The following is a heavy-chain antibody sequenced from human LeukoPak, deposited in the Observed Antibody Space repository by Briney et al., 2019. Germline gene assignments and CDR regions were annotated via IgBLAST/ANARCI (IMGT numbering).Heavy chain of an antibody. CDR3: AKAADNFDI. D-gene: IGHD3-9*01. V-gene: IGHV3-48*01. J-gene: IGHJ3*02. CDR2: ISSSSSTI. Sequence: GGSLRLSCAASGFTFSSYSMNWVRQAPGKGLEWVSYISSSSSTIYYADSVKGRFTISRDNSKQTLYLQINNLRAEDTAVYYCAKAADNFDIWGQGTMVTVSS. CDR1: GFTFSSYS.